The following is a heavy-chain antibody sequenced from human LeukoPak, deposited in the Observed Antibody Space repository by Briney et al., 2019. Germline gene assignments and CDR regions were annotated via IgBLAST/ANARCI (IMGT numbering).Heavy chain of an antibody. CDR1: GGSISSSSYY. CDR2: IFYSGST. Sequence: SETLSLTCTVSGGSISSSSYYWGWIRQPPGKGLEWIGYIFYSGSTIYNPSLRSRVTISVDTSKNQLSLKLTSVTAADTAVYYCARRGYTTSGGHWFDPWGQGTLVTVSS. J-gene: IGHJ5*02. V-gene: IGHV4-61*05. CDR3: ARRGYTTSGGHWFDP. D-gene: IGHD5-12*01.